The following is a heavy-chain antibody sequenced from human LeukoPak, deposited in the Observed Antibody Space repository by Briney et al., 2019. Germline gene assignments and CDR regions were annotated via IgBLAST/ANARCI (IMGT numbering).Heavy chain of an antibody. CDR3: AKDMAITMVRGPQTLTHYYYGMDV. D-gene: IGHD3-10*01. Sequence: GSLRLSCAASGFTFSSYGMHWVRHAPGKGLEWVAVISYDGSNKYYADSVKGRFTISRDNSKNTLYLQMNSLRAEDTAVYYCAKDMAITMVRGPQTLTHYYYGMDVWGQGTTVTVSS. CDR1: GFTFSSYG. J-gene: IGHJ6*02. CDR2: ISYDGSNK. V-gene: IGHV3-30*18.